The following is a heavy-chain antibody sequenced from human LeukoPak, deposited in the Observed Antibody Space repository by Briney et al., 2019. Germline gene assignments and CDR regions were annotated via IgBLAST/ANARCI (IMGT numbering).Heavy chain of an antibody. Sequence: SETLSLTCTVSGGSISSYYWNWIRQPPGRGLDWIGYIYYSGSTNYNPSLKSRVTISVDTSKNQFSLKLSSVTAADTAVYYCARGESSGSNWFDPWGQGTLSPSPQ. CDR3: ARGESSGSNWFDP. CDR2: IYYSGST. V-gene: IGHV4-59*01. J-gene: IGHJ5*02. CDR1: GGSISSYY. D-gene: IGHD3-22*01.